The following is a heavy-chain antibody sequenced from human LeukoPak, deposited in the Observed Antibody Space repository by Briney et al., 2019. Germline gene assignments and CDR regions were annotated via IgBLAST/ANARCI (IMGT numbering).Heavy chain of an antibody. CDR2: ISYDGSNK. CDR3: ARRGGTVATIGDDFDY. Sequence: PGGSLRLSCAASGFTFSSYAMHRVRQAPGKGLEWVAVISYDGSNKYYADSVKGRFTISRDNSKNTLYVQMNSLRAEDTAIYYCARRGGTVATIGDDFDYWGQGTVVTVSS. CDR1: GFTFSSYA. J-gene: IGHJ4*02. D-gene: IGHD5-12*01. V-gene: IGHV3-30*04.